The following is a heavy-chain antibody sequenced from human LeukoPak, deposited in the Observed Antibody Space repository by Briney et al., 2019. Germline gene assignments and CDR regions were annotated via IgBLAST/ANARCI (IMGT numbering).Heavy chain of an antibody. J-gene: IGHJ4*02. CDR2: MNHSGSA. CDR3: ARQSGPYHSGSGIDY. V-gene: IGHV4-34*01. CDR1: GGSFSGYY. Sequence: SETLSLTCAVYGGSFSGYYWTWIRQPPGKGLEWIGEMNHSGSANYNPSLKSRVTISVDTSKNQCSLRLSSVTAADTAAYYCARQSGPYHSGSGIDYWGQGTLVTVSS. D-gene: IGHD3-10*01.